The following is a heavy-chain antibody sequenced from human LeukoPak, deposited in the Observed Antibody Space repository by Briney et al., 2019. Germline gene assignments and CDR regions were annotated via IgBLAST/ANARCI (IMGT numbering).Heavy chain of an antibody. CDR3: ARDLFRINDY. Sequence: GGSLRLSCAGSGFTFSSYAMSWVRQAPGRGLEWLANIKEDGSETYYVDSVRGRFTISRDNAKNTLYLEMNSLRAEDTAVYYCARDLFRINDYWGQGTLVTVSS. J-gene: IGHJ4*02. D-gene: IGHD2-21*01. V-gene: IGHV3-7*05. CDR1: GFTFSSYA. CDR2: IKEDGSET.